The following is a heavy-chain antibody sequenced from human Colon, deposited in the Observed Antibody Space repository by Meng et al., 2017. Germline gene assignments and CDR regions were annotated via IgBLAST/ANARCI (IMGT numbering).Heavy chain of an antibody. J-gene: IGHJ5*02. Sequence: QITLKESGPTLFKPTQTLTLTCTFSGFSLSNSEVGVGWIRQPPGKALEWLALIYWDDDKRYSPSLRGRLTITKDTSRDQVVLTMTDMAPDDTATYFCAHHTPGVAVTGTPYNWFDPWGQGTLVTVSS. CDR1: GFSLSNSEVG. CDR3: AHHTPGVAVTGTPYNWFDP. D-gene: IGHD6-19*01. CDR2: IYWDDDK. V-gene: IGHV2-5*02.